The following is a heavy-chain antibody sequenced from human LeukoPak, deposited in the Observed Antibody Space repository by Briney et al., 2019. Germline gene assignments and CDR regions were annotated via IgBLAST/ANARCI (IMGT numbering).Heavy chain of an antibody. CDR1: GFTFSSYE. D-gene: IGHD3-10*02. CDR2: ISSSGSTI. J-gene: IGHJ6*04. V-gene: IGHV3-48*03. Sequence: GGSLRLSCEASGFTFSSYEMNWVRQAPGKGLEWVSYISSSGSTIYYADSVKGRFTISRDNARNSLYLQMNSLRAEDTAVYYCAELGITMIGGVWGKGTTVTISS. CDR3: AELGITMIGGV.